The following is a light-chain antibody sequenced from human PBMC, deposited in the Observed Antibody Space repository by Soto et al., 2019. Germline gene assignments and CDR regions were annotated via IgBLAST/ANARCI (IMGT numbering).Light chain of an antibody. CDR1: QSVSSK. V-gene: IGKV3-15*01. CDR3: QQYNIWPLT. CDR2: GAS. Sequence: AMTQSPATLSVSPGGRATLSCRASQSVSSKLAWYQQKPGQAPRLLIYGASTRATGIPARFSGSGSGTEFTLTISSLQSEDFAVYYCQQYNIWPLTFGGGTKVEIK. J-gene: IGKJ4*01.